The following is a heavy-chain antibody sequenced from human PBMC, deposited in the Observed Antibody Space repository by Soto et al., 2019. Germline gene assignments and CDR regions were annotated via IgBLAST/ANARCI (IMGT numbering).Heavy chain of an antibody. V-gene: IGHV1-24*01. CDR3: AIAAYCSGATCYSGYNWFDP. J-gene: IGHJ5*02. CDR2: FDPENDET. Sequence: GASVKVSCKVSGYTLSEVSIHWVRQTPGKWLEWMGGFDPENDETSYAQKFQGRVTLTEDTSTDTAYLELSSLRSEDTAIYYCAIAAYCSGATCYSGYNWFDPWGQGTQVTVSS. CDR1: GYTLSEVS. D-gene: IGHD2-2*01.